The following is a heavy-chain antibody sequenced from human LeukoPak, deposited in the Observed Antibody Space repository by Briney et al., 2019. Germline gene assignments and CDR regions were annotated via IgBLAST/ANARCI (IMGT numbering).Heavy chain of an antibody. Sequence: PGGSLRLSCAASGFTFSTYAVNWVRQAPGKGVEWVSAISSSGGTTYYADSVKGRFNICRENDKNKVYLQMNSLRAEDTAVYYCAKDRNGWPTNFDSWGQGTLVTVSA. CDR2: ISSSGGTT. CDR1: GFTFSTYA. V-gene: IGHV3-23*01. J-gene: IGHJ4*02. D-gene: IGHD6-19*01. CDR3: AKDRNGWPTNFDS.